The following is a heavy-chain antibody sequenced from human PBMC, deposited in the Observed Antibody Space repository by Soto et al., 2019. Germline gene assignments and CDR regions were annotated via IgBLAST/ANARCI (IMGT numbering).Heavy chain of an antibody. J-gene: IGHJ5*02. D-gene: IGHD3-10*01. V-gene: IGHV3-30*18. Sequence: GGSLRLSCAASGFTFSSYGMHWVRQAPGKGLEWVALISYDESNKYYADSVQGRFTISRDDSKNTLYLQMNSLRAEDTAVYYCAKGGGTLLAHGPFDPWGQGTLVTVSS. CDR1: GFTFSSYG. CDR2: ISYDESNK. CDR3: AKGGGTLLAHGPFDP.